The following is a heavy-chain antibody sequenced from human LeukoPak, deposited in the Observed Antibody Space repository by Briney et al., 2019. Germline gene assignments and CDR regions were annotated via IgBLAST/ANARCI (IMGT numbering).Heavy chain of an antibody. J-gene: IGHJ2*01. V-gene: IGHV1-2*02. CDR2: INPNTGDT. CDR1: GDTFTNYD. CDR3: ARDWPGISLHFDL. D-gene: IGHD2-15*01. Sequence: ASVKVSRKASGDTFTNYDIHWVRQAPGQGLEWMGWINPNTGDTNFARKFQGRVAMTRDTSLSTAYMDLSRLTSDDTAVYYCARDWPGISLHFDLWGRGTLITVSS.